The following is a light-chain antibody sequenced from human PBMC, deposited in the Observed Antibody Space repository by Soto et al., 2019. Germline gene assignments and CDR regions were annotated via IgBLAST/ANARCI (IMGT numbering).Light chain of an antibody. CDR3: QQYTTFCT. Sequence: DSHIKQSASTLSASVGDRVTLTCRTRKNNNTWVAWYQQKPGKAPKLLIYDASRLQSGAPSRVSGSGSGTEFPLIISSVQDDDFATYYCQQYTTFCTFGPGTKVDIK. CDR2: DAS. V-gene: IGKV1-5*01. J-gene: IGKJ1*01. CDR1: KNNNTW.